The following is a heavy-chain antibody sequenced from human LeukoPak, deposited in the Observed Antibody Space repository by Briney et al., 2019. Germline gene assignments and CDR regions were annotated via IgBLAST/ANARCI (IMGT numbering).Heavy chain of an antibody. J-gene: IGHJ3*02. CDR1: GYTFTGYY. D-gene: IGHD4-23*01. V-gene: IGHV1-2*02. CDR3: ARMRTYGGNRWAFDI. CDR2: INPNSGGT. Sequence: ASVKVSCKASGYTFTGYYMHWVRQAPGQGLEWMRWINPNSGGTNYAQKFQGRVTMTRDTSISTAYMELSRLRSDDTAVYYCARMRTYGGNRWAFDIWGQGTMVTVSS.